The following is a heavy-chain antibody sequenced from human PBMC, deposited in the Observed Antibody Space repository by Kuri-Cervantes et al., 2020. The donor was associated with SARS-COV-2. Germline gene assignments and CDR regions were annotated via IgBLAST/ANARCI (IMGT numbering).Heavy chain of an antibody. CDR1: GGSPSDYY. J-gene: IGHJ4*02. V-gene: IGHV4-39*01. CDR3: ARRYNWNDGDYFDY. CDR2: IYYSGST. Sequence: SETLSPTCAVYGGSPSDYYRAWNRQPHGKGLEWIGSIYYSGSTYYNPTLKSRVTISVDTSKNQFSLKLSSVTAADTAVYYCARRYNWNDGDYFDYWGQGTLVTVSS. D-gene: IGHD1-20*01.